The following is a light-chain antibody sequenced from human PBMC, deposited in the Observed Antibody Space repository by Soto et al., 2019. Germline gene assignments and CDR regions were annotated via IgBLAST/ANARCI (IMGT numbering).Light chain of an antibody. V-gene: IGLV1-44*01. CDR1: SXNIGINT. Sequence: QSVLTQPPSASGTPGQRVTISCSGGSXNIGINTVNWYQQLPGTAPKVLIYTDNQRPSGVPDRFSGSKSGTSASLAINGLQSGDEADYYCGAWDESLNGYVFGTGTKVILL. J-gene: IGLJ1*01. CDR3: GAWDESLNGYV. CDR2: TDN.